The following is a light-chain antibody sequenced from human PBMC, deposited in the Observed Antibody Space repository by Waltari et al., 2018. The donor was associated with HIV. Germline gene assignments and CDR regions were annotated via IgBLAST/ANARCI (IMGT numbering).Light chain of an antibody. CDR1: SSDVGSYNL. J-gene: IGLJ2*01. CDR3: CSYAGSSTV. Sequence: QSALTQPASVSGSPGQSITISCTGTSSDVGSYNLFSWYQQHPGKAPKLMIYVVSKRPSGVSNRFAVSKSGNTASLTISGLQAEDEADYYCCSYAGSSTVFGGGTKLTVL. CDR2: VVS. V-gene: IGLV2-23*02.